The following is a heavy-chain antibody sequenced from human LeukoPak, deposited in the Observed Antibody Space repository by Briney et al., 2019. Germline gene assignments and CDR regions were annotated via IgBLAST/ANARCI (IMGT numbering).Heavy chain of an antibody. CDR3: ARSVAEITSSCSACAEYFHQ. Sequence: ASVRVSFTASGYTLTDYYMHWGRQAPGQGLEWMGWINPNSGGTKYAERFQGRVTMTRDTSITTAYMQLSGLRSDDTAVYYCARSVAEITSSCSACAEYFHQWGQGTLIIVSS. D-gene: IGHD2-2*01. J-gene: IGHJ1*01. CDR1: GYTLTDYY. CDR2: INPNSGGT. V-gene: IGHV1-2*02.